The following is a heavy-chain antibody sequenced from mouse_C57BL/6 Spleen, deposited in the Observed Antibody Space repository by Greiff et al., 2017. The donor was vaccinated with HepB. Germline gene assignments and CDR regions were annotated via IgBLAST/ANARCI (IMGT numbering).Heavy chain of an antibody. D-gene: IGHD1-2*01. CDR2: IDPSDSYT. CDR1: GYTFTSYW. Sequence: QVQLKQPGAELVKPGASVKLSCKASGYTFTSYWMQWVKQRPGQGLEWIGEIDPSDSYTNYNQKFKGKATLTVDTSSSTAYMQLSSLTSEDSAVYYCARVALLRYFDVWGTGTTVTVSS. CDR3: ARVALLRYFDV. V-gene: IGHV1-50*01. J-gene: IGHJ1*03.